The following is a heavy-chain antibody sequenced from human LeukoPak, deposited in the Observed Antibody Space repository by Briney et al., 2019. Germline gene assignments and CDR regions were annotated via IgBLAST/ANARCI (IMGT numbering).Heavy chain of an antibody. CDR2: INPTGGST. J-gene: IGHJ3*02. CDR1: GYTFTSYF. Sequence: ASVKVSCTASGYTFTSYFIHWVRQAPGEGLEWMGIINPTGGSTRYAQKFQGRVTMTRDTSTSTVYMELSSLRSEDTAVYYCARGRVTATDGFDIWGQGTTVIVSS. D-gene: IGHD2-21*02. V-gene: IGHV1-46*01. CDR3: ARGRVTATDGFDI.